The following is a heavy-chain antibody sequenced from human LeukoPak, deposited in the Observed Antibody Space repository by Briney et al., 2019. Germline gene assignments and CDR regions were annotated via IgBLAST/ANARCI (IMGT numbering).Heavy chain of an antibody. V-gene: IGHV3-30*02. CDR3: AKDRRDYYYYYMDV. J-gene: IGHJ6*03. CDR2: IRYDGSNK. Sequence: GGSLRLSCAASGFTFSSSSMHWVRPAPGKGLEWVAFIRYDGSNKYYADSVKGRFTISRDNSKNTLYLQMNSLRAEDTAVYYCAKDRRDYYYYYMDVWGKGTTVTISS. CDR1: GFTFSSSS.